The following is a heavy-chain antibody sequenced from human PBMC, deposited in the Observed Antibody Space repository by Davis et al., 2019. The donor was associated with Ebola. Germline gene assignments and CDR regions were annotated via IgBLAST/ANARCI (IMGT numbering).Heavy chain of an antibody. V-gene: IGHV3-23*01. Sequence: GGSLRLSCGASGFDFINYAMFWVRQAPGKGLEWVSGINGGGGTTRYADSVKGRFIISRDSSKNSLYLHMNSLRAEDTAVYYCTSGITGTRGDYWGQGTLVTVSS. CDR2: INGGGGTT. CDR1: GFDFINYA. J-gene: IGHJ4*02. D-gene: IGHD1-20*01. CDR3: TSGITGTRGDY.